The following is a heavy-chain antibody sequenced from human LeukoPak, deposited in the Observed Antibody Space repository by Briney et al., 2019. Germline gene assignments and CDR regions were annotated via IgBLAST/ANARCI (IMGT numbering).Heavy chain of an antibody. CDR2: IKQDGSEK. J-gene: IGHJ4*02. CDR3: ARDRSSSSLSVDY. CDR1: GFTVSSNY. Sequence: GGSLRLSCAASGFTVSSNYMSWVRQAPGKGLEWVANIKQDGSEKYYVDSVKGRFTISRDNAKNSLYLQMNSLRAEDTAVYYCARDRSSSSLSVDYWGQGTLVTVSS. V-gene: IGHV3-7*01. D-gene: IGHD6-6*01.